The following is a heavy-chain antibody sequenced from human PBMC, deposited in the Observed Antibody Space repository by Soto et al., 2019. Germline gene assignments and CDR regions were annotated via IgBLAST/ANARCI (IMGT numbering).Heavy chain of an antibody. D-gene: IGHD6-13*01. V-gene: IGHV3-48*01. CDR2: ISSSSSTI. Sequence: EVQLVESGGGLVQPGGSLRLSCAASGFTFSSYSMNWVRQAPGKGLEWVSYISSSSSTIYYADSVKGRFTISRDNAKNSLYLQMNSQRAEDTAVYYCARDLGSSWYPEYFQHWGQGTLVTVSS. CDR1: GFTFSSYS. CDR3: ARDLGSSWYPEYFQH. J-gene: IGHJ1*01.